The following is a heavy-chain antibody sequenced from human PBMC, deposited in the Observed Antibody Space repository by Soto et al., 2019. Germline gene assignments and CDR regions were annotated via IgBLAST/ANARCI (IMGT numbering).Heavy chain of an antibody. CDR1: GGSISSYY. D-gene: IGHD2-2*01. Sequence: PSETLSLTCTVSGGSISSYYWSWIRQPPGKGLEWIGYIYYSGSTNYNPSLKSRVTISVDTSKNQFSLKLSSVTAADTAVYYCARAYCSSTSCYWGYYFDYWGQGTLVTVSS. J-gene: IGHJ4*02. CDR3: ARAYCSSTSCYWGYYFDY. CDR2: IYYSGST. V-gene: IGHV4-59*01.